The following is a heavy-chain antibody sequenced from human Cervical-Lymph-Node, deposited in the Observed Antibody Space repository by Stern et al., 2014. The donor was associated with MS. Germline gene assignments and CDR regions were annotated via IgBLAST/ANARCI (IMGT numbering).Heavy chain of an antibody. CDR1: GFNFISYY. J-gene: IGHJ6*02. V-gene: IGHV1-46*01. CDR3: AREVAGHRLGMMDV. D-gene: IGHD6-19*01. Sequence: QVQLVQSGAEVKKPGASVKVSCKASGFNFISYYMHWVRQGPGQGLEWMGIINPSGGSTSYAQKFQGRVTMTRDTSTSTVYMELRSLRSDDTAVYYCAREVAGHRLGMMDVWGQGTTVTVSS. CDR2: INPSGGST.